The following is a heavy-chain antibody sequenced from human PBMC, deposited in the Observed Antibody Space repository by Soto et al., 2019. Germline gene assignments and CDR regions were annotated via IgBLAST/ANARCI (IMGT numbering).Heavy chain of an antibody. CDR1: GFTFSSYA. J-gene: IGHJ3*02. CDR2: ISGSGGST. D-gene: IGHD6-13*01. V-gene: IGHV3-23*01. Sequence: EVQLLESGGGLVQPGGSLRLSCAASGFTFSSYAMSWFLQAPGKGLEWVSAISGSGGSTYYADSVKGRFTISRDNSKNTLYLQMNRLRAEDTAVYYCAKDQQQLVLCAFEIWGQGTMVTVSS. CDR3: AKDQQQLVLCAFEI.